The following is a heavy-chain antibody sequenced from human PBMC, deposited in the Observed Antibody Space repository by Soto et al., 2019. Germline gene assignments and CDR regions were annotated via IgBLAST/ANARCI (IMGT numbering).Heavy chain of an antibody. CDR3: ARASYCSGGSCYLVDY. CDR1: GGSISSGGYY. CDR2: IYYSGST. D-gene: IGHD2-15*01. J-gene: IGHJ4*02. Sequence: SETLSLTCTVSGGSISSGGYYWSWIRQHPGKGLEWIGYIYYSGSTYYNPSLKSRVTISVDTSKNQFSLKLSSVTAADTAVYYCARASYCSGGSCYLVDYWGQGTLVTVSS. V-gene: IGHV4-31*03.